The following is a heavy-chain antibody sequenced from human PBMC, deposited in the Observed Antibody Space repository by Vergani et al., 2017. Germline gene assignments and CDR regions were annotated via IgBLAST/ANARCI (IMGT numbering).Heavy chain of an antibody. D-gene: IGHD6-6*01. J-gene: IGHJ2*01. CDR2: ISSSSSYI. V-gene: IGHV3-21*01. CDR3: ARDPEQLALNWYFDL. CDR1: GFTFSSYG. Sequence: VQLVESGGGVVQPGRSLRLSCAASGFTFSSYGMNWVRQAPGKGLEWVSSISSSSSYIYYADSVKGRFTISRDNAKNSLYLQMNSLRAEDTAVYYCARDPEQLALNWYFDLWGRGTLVTVSS.